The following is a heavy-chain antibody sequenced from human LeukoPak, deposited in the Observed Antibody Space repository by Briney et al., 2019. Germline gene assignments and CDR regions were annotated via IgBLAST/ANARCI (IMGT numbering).Heavy chain of an antibody. Sequence: GGSLRLSCAASGFTFSGSAMHWVRQASGKGLEWVGRIRSKANSYATAYAASVKGRFTISRDDSKNTAYLQMNSLRAEDTAVYYCAKGVEDTAMVPHYYNYYMYVWGKGTTVTVSS. CDR3: AKGVEDTAMVPHYYNYYMYV. V-gene: IGHV3-73*01. CDR2: IRSKANSYAT. D-gene: IGHD5-18*01. J-gene: IGHJ6*03. CDR1: GFTFSGSA.